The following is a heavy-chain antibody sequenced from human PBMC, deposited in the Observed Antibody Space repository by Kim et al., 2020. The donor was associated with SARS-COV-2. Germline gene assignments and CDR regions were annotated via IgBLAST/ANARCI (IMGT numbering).Heavy chain of an antibody. V-gene: IGHV4-39*01. CDR1: GGSISSSSYY. J-gene: IGHJ5*02. CDR2: IYYSGST. CDR3: ARFLGYGGERWFDP. Sequence: SETLSLTCTVSGGSISSSSYYWGWIRQPPGKGLEWIGSIYYSGSTYYNPSLKSRVTISVDTSKNQFSLKLSSVTAADTAVYYCARFLGYGGERWFDPWGQGTLVTVSS. D-gene: IGHD3-10*01.